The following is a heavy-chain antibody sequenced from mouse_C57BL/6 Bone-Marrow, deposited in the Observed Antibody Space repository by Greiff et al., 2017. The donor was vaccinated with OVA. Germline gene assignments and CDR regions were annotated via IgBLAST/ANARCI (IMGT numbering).Heavy chain of an antibody. CDR2: INPYNGGT. Sequence: EVQLQQSGPVLVKPGASVKMSCKASGYTFTDYYMNWVKQSHGKSLEWIGVINPYNGGTSYNQKFKGKATLTVDKSSSTAYMELNSLTSEDSAVYYCAREEPFFDYWGKGTTLTVSS. J-gene: IGHJ2*01. CDR3: AREEPFFDY. CDR1: GYTFTDYY. V-gene: IGHV1-19*01.